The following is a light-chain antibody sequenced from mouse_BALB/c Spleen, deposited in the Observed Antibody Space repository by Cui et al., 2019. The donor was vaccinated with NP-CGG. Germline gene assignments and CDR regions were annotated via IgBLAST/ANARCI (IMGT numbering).Light chain of an antibody. CDR2: GTN. Sequence: QAVVAQESEFTTSPGETVTLTCRSSTGTVTTSNHANWVQEKPDPLFTGLIGGTNERVLGVPARFSGSLIGDKAALTITGAQTNDEAVYFCALWYSNHWVVGGGTKLSVL. J-gene: IGLJ1*01. CDR1: TGTVTTSNH. V-gene: IGLV1*01. CDR3: ALWYSNHWV.